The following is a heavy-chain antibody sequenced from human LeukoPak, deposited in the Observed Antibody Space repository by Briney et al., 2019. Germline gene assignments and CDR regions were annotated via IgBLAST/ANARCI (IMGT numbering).Heavy chain of an antibody. V-gene: IGHV4-59*11. Sequence: XSTXYXNWIRQPXGXXLEWVGSVFYSGSXNYNPSLKTRVTISXXRXXKQFSLKLRSVTAADTAVYXXXXXXXXXXFNYXGXXXXVTVS. CDR2: VFYSGSX. CDR1: XSTXY. CDR3: XXXXXXXXFNY. J-gene: IGHJ4*01.